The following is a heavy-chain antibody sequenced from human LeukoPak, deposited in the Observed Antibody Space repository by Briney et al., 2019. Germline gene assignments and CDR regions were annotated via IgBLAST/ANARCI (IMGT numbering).Heavy chain of an antibody. V-gene: IGHV3-21*04. Sequence: GGSLRLSCAASGFTFSGYSMNWVRQALGKGLEWVSSISSSSSYIYYADSVKDRFTISRDNAKNSLYLQMNSLRAEDTAVYFCARGGGLDVWGQGATVTVSS. J-gene: IGHJ6*02. CDR3: ARGGGLDV. D-gene: IGHD3-16*01. CDR2: ISSSSSYI. CDR1: GFTFSGYS.